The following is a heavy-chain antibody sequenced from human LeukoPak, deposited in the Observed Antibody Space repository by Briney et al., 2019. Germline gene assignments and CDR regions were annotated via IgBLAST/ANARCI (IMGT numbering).Heavy chain of an antibody. CDR2: INQDGSER. D-gene: IGHD1-1*01. J-gene: IGHJ5*02. CDR1: GFTFRSYW. V-gene: IGHV3-7*04. CDR3: ARAVETGVDYFDP. Sequence: PGGSLRLSCAASGFTFRSYWMSWVRQAPGKGLEWVANINQDGSERYYVDSVKGRFTISRDNAKNSLYLQVDSLRAEDTAVYCCARAVETGVDYFDPWGQGTLVTVSS.